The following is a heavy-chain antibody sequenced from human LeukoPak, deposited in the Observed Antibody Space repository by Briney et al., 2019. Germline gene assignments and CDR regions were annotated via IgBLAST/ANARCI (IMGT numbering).Heavy chain of an antibody. CDR3: ARYPKNYYDVTSYFDL. J-gene: IGHJ4*02. V-gene: IGHV5-51*01. CDR1: GYSFTTYW. D-gene: IGHD3-22*01. Sequence: GESLKISCKGSGYSFTTYWIGWVRQMPGKGLECLGVIYPGDSDTRYSPSFQGQVTISADKSISTAYLQWSSLKASDTAIYYCARYPKNYYDVTSYFDLWGQGTLVTVSS. CDR2: IYPGDSDT.